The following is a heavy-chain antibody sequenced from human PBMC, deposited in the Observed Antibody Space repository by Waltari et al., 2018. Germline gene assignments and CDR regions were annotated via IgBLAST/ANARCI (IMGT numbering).Heavy chain of an antibody. V-gene: IGHV7-4-1*02. Sequence: QVQLVQPVSELKKPGSSVIISCTASGYTFSTYALNWVRHAPGQGPQWMGWTHPSIGNPTDARYFIGRFVFSLDSSVTTAYLEISDLKTEDTAVYYCARGLRFTESLDSWGRGTLVTVSS. CDR2: THPSIGNP. CDR3: ARGLRFTESLDS. CDR1: GYTFSTYA. D-gene: IGHD3-10*01. J-gene: IGHJ4*02.